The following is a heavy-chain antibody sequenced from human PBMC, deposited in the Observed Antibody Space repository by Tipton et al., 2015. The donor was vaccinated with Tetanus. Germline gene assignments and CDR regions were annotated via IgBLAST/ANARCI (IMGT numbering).Heavy chain of an antibody. V-gene: IGHV4-4*02. D-gene: IGHD2-15*01. CDR3: ARVYCSGGSCYDGWGD. CDR2: ISHSGST. CDR1: GGSSSNSNW. J-gene: IGHJ4*02. Sequence: TLSLTCAVSGGSSSNSNWWSWVRQPPGKGLEWIGQISHSGSTNYNPSLKSRVTISVDTSKNQFSLKLSSVTAADTAVYYCARVYCSGGSCYDGWGDWGQGTLVTVSS.